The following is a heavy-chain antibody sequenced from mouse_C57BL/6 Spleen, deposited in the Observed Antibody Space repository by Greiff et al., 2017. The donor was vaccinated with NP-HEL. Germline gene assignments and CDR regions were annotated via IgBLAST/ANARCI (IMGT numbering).Heavy chain of an antibody. CDR2: IYPGDGDP. CDR1: GYAFSSSW. V-gene: IGHV1-82*01. J-gene: IGHJ1*03. D-gene: IGHD1-1*01. CDR3: ARVYGSPYWYFDV. Sequence: QVHVKQSGPELVKPGASVKISCKASGYAFSSSWMNWVKQRPGKGLEWIGRIYPGDGDPNYNGKFKGKATLTADNSSSPAYMQLISLTYVDSAVYFCARVYGSPYWYFDVWGTGTTVTVSS.